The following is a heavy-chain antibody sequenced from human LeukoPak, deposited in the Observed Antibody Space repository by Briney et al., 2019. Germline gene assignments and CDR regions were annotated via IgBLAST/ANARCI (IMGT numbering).Heavy chain of an antibody. CDR1: GGTFSSYA. J-gene: IGHJ4*02. V-gene: IGHV1-69*13. Sequence: SVKVSCKASGGTFSSYAISWVRQAPGQGLEWMGGIISIFGTANYAQKFQGRVTITADESTSTAYMELSSLRSEDTAVYYCARGLYCGGDCYYYFDYWGQGTLVTVSS. D-gene: IGHD2-21*01. CDR3: ARGLYCGGDCYYYFDY. CDR2: IISIFGTA.